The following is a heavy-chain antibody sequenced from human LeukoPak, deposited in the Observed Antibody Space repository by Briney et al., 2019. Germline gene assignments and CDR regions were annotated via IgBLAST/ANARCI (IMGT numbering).Heavy chain of an antibody. CDR1: GGTFSSYA. Sequence: GASVKVSCKXSGGTFSSYAISWVRQAPGQGLEWMGRIIPIFGTANYAQKFQGRVTITTDESTSTAYMELSGLRSEDTAVYYCAREGQTATYPYWGQGTLVTVSS. J-gene: IGHJ4*02. CDR2: IIPIFGTA. D-gene: IGHD2-21*02. CDR3: AREGQTATYPY. V-gene: IGHV1-69*05.